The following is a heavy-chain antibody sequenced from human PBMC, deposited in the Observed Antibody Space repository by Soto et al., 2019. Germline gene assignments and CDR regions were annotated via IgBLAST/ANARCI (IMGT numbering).Heavy chain of an antibody. J-gene: IGHJ3*02. D-gene: IGHD6-19*01. CDR1: GFTFSSYW. Sequence: GGSLRLPCAASGFTFSSYWMHWVRQAPGKGLVWVSRINSDGSSTSYADSVKGRFTISRDNAKNTLYLQMNSLRAEDTAVYYCARDPGSGDAFDIWGQGTMVTVSS. CDR3: ARDPGSGDAFDI. V-gene: IGHV3-74*01. CDR2: INSDGSST.